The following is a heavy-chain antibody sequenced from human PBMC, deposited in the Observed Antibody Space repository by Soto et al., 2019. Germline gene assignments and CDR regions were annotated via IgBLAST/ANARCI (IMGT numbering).Heavy chain of an antibody. V-gene: IGHV3-15*01. CDR1: GFRFTDVW. J-gene: IGHJ3*02. CDR3: AADAQCSSVDCPGAFDI. Sequence: EVQLVESGGGVIKAGGSLRLSCEASGFRFTDVWMTWVRQAPGKGREWVGRIKRKMDGETTEYAAPVKGRYSISRDDLKNTMFLQTNSLKSEDTGVYYCAADAQCSSVDCPGAFDIWGQGTMVIVSS. D-gene: IGHD2-2*01. CDR2: IKRKMDGETT.